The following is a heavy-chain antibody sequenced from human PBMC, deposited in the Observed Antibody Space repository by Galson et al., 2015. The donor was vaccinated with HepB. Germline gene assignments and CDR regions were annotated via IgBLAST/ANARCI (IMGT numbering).Heavy chain of an antibody. CDR1: GFTFSNYA. D-gene: IGHD2-21*01. Sequence: SLRLSCAASGFTFSNYAMRWVRQVPGKEFQWVSAISGSGNSTYYADSVKGRFTISRDNSKNTLFLQMDGLRAEDTAMYYCARERSQSYSGDWGQGALVAVSS. J-gene: IGHJ4*02. CDR3: ARERSQSYSGD. V-gene: IGHV3-23*01. CDR2: ISGSGNST.